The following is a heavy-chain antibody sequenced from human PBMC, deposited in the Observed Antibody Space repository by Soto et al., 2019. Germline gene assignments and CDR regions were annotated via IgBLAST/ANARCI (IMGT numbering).Heavy chain of an antibody. Sequence: QVQLVQSGAEVKKPGSSVKVSCKASGYIFSSYPFSWVRQAPGQGLEWMGGIVPLLGTADYAQKFQDRDTITADDSTSTVYMELSSLRSDDTAVYYCARDRGSQNWYFGVWGRGTLVSVSS. V-gene: IGHV1-69*01. D-gene: IGHD3-10*01. CDR1: GYIFSSYP. CDR3: ARDRGSQNWYFGV. CDR2: IVPLLGTA. J-gene: IGHJ2*01.